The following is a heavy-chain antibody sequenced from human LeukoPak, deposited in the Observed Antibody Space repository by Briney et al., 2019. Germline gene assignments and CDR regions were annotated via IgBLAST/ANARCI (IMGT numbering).Heavy chain of an antibody. CDR3: AKDRSYFYYDILTGYDFDY. CDR2: ISGSGGST. V-gene: IGHV3-23*01. Sequence: PGGSLRLSCAASGFTFSSYAMSWVRQAPGKGLEWVSAISGSGGSTYYADSVKGRFTISRDNSKNTLYLQMNSLRAEDTAVYYCAKDRSYFYYDILTGYDFDYWGQGTLVTVSS. CDR1: GFTFSSYA. D-gene: IGHD3-9*01. J-gene: IGHJ4*02.